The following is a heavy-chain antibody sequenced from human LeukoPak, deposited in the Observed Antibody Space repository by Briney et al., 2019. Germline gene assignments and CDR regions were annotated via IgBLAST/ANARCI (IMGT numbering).Heavy chain of an antibody. CDR3: APLGPNNFWSGSAY. D-gene: IGHD3-3*01. CDR2: IHYDGRQK. J-gene: IGHJ4*02. CDR1: GFTFSSFG. V-gene: IGHV3-30*02. Sequence: PGGSLRLSCAASGFTFSSFGMHWVRQAPGKGLEWVTFIHYDGRQKYYADSVAGRITISRDNAKNTLYLQMNSLRAEDTAVYYCAPLGPNNFWSGSAYWGQGTLVTVSS.